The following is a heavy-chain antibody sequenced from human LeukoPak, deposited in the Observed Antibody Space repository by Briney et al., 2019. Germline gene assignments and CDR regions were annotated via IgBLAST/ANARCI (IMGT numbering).Heavy chain of an antibody. CDR1: GFTSGSYA. D-gene: IGHD3-22*01. CDR3: AVMHRYYDGSGYWVQ. CDR2: ISTSGGTT. J-gene: IGHJ1*01. V-gene: IGHV3-23*01. Sequence: GGSLRLSCAASGFTSGSYAMSWVRQAPGKGLEWVSGISTSGGTTSYAESVTGRFTVSRDNPRKTLYMEMNSLRDEDTAVYYCAVMHRYYDGSGYWVQWGQGTLVTVSS.